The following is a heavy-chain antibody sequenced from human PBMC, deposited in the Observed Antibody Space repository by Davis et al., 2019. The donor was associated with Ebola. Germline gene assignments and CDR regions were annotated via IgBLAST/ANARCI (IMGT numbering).Heavy chain of an antibody. CDR2: IRSKANSYAT. V-gene: IGHV3-73*01. J-gene: IGHJ6*02. D-gene: IGHD3-10*01. Sequence: GGSLRLSCAASGFTFSGSAMHWVRQASGKGLEWVGRIRSKANSYATAYAASVKGRFTISRDDSKNTAYLQINSLKTEDTALYYCTALITMVRGVAPDYYYGMDVWGQGTTVTVSS. CDR3: TALITMVRGVAPDYYYGMDV. CDR1: GFTFSGSA.